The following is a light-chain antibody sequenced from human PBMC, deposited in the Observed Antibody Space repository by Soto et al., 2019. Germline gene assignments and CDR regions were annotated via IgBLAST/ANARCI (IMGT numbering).Light chain of an antibody. J-gene: IGKJ3*01. Sequence: DIQMTQSPFSLSASLGDRVTITCRASQSISDYLNWYQQKPGKGPKLLIFAASSLQVGVPSRFSGSGSGTDFTLTISSLQPEDFATYFCQQSHSAPLTFGPGTKVDIK. V-gene: IGKV1-39*01. CDR1: QSISDY. CDR2: AAS. CDR3: QQSHSAPLT.